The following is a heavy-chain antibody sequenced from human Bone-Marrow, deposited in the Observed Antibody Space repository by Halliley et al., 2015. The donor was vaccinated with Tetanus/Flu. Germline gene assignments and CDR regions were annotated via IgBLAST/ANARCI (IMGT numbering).Heavy chain of an antibody. CDR2: IWSHGRSE. J-gene: IGHJ5*02. Sequence: LSLTCAASGVTFSHYGIHWVRQALGKGLEWVAVIWSHGRSEYYADSVKGRFTISRDNSKNTVYLQMNSLRAEDTAVYYCARDIDSSGHYYWFDPWGQGTQVTVSS. CDR1: GVTFSHYG. D-gene: IGHD3-3*01. V-gene: IGHV3-33*01. CDR3: ARDIDSSGHYYWFDP.